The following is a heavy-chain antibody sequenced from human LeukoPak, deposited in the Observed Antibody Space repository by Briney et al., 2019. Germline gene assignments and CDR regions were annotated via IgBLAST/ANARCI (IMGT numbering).Heavy chain of an antibody. CDR2: INPNSGGT. D-gene: IGHD3-22*01. J-gene: IGHJ4*02. CDR1: GYTFTGYY. Sequence: GASVKVSCTASGYTFTGYYMHWVRQAPGQGLEWMGWINPNSGGTNYAQKFQGRVTMTRDTSISTAYMELSRLRSDDTAVFYCARVRDYYYDTTTYYYFDYWGQGTLVTVSS. V-gene: IGHV1-2*02. CDR3: ARVRDYYYDTTTYYYFDY.